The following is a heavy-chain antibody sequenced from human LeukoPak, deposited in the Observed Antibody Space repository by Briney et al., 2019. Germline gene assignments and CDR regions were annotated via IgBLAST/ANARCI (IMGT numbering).Heavy chain of an antibody. CDR2: ISAYNGNT. Sequence: GASVKVSCKASGYTFTSYGISWVRQAPGQGLEWMGWISAYNGNTNYAQKLQGRVTMTTDTSTSTAYMELRSLRSDDTAVYYCARESANTILGVVIMDASDIWGQGTMVTVSS. CDR3: ARESANTILGVVIMDASDI. V-gene: IGHV1-18*01. D-gene: IGHD3-3*01. CDR1: GYTFTSYG. J-gene: IGHJ3*02.